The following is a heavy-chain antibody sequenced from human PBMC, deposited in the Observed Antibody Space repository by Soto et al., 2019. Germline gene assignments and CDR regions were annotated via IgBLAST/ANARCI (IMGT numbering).Heavy chain of an antibody. CDR3: AKDWSGDGSGYY. CDR1: GFTFSSYA. Sequence: PGGSLRLSCAASGFTFSSYAMSWVRQTPGKGLEWVSTLSGSGGTTYYADSVKGQFTISRDNSKSTLYLQMNSLRAEDTAVYYCAKDWSGDGSGYYWGQGTLVTVSS. D-gene: IGHD3-10*01. V-gene: IGHV3-23*01. CDR2: LSGSGGTT. J-gene: IGHJ4*02.